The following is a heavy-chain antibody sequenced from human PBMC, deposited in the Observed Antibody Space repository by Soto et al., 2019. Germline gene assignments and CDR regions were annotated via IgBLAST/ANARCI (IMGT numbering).Heavy chain of an antibody. CDR3: ARVGPRYGSGSPGGY. CDR2: ISYDGNNK. CDR1: GFTFSSYA. J-gene: IGHJ4*02. D-gene: IGHD3-10*01. Sequence: PGGSLRLSCAASGFTFSSYAMHWVRQAPGKELEWVAVISYDGNNKYYADSVKGRFTISRDNSKNTLYLQMNSLSAEDTAVYYCARVGPRYGSGSPGGYCGQGTLVTVSS. V-gene: IGHV3-30-3*01.